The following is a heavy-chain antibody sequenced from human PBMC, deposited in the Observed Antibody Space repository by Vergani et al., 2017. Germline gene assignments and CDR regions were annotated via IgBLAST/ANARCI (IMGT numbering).Heavy chain of an antibody. D-gene: IGHD6-13*01. CDR3: ARAGKQQLVHDY. J-gene: IGHJ4*02. CDR2: ISSSSSYI. CDR1: GGSFSGYY. Sequence: VQLQQWGAGLLKPSETLSLTCAVYGGSFSGYYWSWIRQPPGKGLEWVSSISSSSSYIYYADSVKGRFTISRDNAKNSLYLQMNSLRAEDTAVYYCARAGKQQLVHDYWGQGTLVTVSS. V-gene: IGHV3-21*01.